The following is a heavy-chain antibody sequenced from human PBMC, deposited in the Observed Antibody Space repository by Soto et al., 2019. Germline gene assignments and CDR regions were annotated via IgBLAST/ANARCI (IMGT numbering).Heavy chain of an antibody. J-gene: IGHJ4*02. Sequence: SGGSLRLSCAASGFTFSSYAMHWVRQAPGKGLEWVAVISYDGSNKYYADSVKGRFTISRDNSKNTLYLQMNSLRAEDTAVFYCARDRTVTLTFDYWGQGTLVTVSS. V-gene: IGHV3-30-3*01. D-gene: IGHD4-17*01. CDR1: GFTFSSYA. CDR3: ARDRTVTLTFDY. CDR2: ISYDGSNK.